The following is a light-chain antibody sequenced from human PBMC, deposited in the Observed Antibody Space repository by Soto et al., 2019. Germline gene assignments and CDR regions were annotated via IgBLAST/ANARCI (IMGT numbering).Light chain of an antibody. CDR2: RNN. CDR3: AAWDDSLSGRV. V-gene: IGLV1-47*01. CDR1: SSNIGSNY. J-gene: IGLJ2*01. Sequence: QSVLTQPPSASGTPGQRVTISCSGSSSNIGSNYVYWYQQLPGTAPKLLIYRNNQRPSGVPDRVSGSKSGTSASLAISGLRSEDEVDYYCAAWDDSLSGRVFGGGTTLTVL.